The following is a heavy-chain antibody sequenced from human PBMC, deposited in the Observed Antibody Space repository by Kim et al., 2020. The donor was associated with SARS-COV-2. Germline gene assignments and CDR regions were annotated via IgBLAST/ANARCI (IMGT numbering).Heavy chain of an antibody. J-gene: IGHJ6*02. CDR1: GFTFSSYD. D-gene: IGHD1-7*01. V-gene: IGHV3-13*01. CDR2: IGTAGDT. Sequence: GGSLRLSCAASGFTFSSYDMHWVRQATGKGLEWVSAIGTAGDTYYPGSVKGRFTISRENAKNSLYLQMNSLRAGDTAVYYCARGGGTTLAWVGKMSYYYGMDVWGQGTTVTVSS. CDR3: ARGGGTTLAWVGKMSYYYGMDV.